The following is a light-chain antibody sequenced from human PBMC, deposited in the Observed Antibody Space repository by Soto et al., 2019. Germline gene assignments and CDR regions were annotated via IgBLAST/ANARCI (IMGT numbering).Light chain of an antibody. CDR2: GTS. J-gene: IGKJ2*01. Sequence: DIVLTQSPGTLSLSPGERATLSCRASQSISNRYLAWYHQKPGQAPRLLIYGTSNRATGIPDRFSGSGSGTDFTLTISRLEPEDFVLYYCQQYTSSPPMSTFGQGTRLEI. CDR3: QQYTSSPPMST. CDR1: QSISNRY. V-gene: IGKV3-20*01.